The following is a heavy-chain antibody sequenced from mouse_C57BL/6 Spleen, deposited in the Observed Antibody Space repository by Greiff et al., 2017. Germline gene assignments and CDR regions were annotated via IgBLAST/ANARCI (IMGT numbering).Heavy chain of an antibody. CDR3: ARPYDYDAGGYAMDY. D-gene: IGHD2-4*01. Sequence: QVQLKESGSELRSPGSSVKLSCKDFDSEVFPIAYMSWVRQKPGHGFECIGGILPSIGRTIYGEKFEDKATLDADTLSNTAYLELNSLTSEDSAIYYCARPYDYDAGGYAMDYWGQGTSVTVSS. CDR2: ILPSIGRT. J-gene: IGHJ4*01. V-gene: IGHV15-2*01. CDR1: DSEVFPIAY.